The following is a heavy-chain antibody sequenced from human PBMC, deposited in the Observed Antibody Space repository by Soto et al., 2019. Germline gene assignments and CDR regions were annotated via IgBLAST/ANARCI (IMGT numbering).Heavy chain of an antibody. V-gene: IGHV3-23*01. Sequence: GGSLRLSCAASGFTFSNYGMSWVRQAPGKGLEWVSALPEIGTNTYYADSVKGRFTISRDNSKDTLFLQINNLRAGDTAVYYCAKKSGVGATWYFDYWGQGTLVTVSS. CDR2: LPEIGTNT. CDR3: AKKSGVGATWYFDY. CDR1: GFTFSNYG. D-gene: IGHD1-26*01. J-gene: IGHJ4*02.